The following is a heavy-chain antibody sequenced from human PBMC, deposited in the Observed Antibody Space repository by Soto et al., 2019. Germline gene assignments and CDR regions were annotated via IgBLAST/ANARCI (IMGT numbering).Heavy chain of an antibody. Sequence: EVQLVESGGGLVKPRGSLRLSCAASGFTFSNAWMSWVRQAPGKGLEWVGRIKSKTDGGTTDYAAPVKGRFTISRDDSKNTLYLQMNSLKTEDTAVYYCTTDSTGELWFGESQGGDYWGQGTLVTVSS. CDR1: GFTFSNAW. CDR2: IKSKTDGGTT. V-gene: IGHV3-15*01. J-gene: IGHJ4*02. D-gene: IGHD3-10*01. CDR3: TTDSTGELWFGESQGGDY.